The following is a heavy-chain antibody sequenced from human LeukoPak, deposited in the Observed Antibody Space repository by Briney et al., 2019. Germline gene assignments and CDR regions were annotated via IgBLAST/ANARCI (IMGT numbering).Heavy chain of an antibody. CDR2: IYYSGST. D-gene: IGHD1-14*01. CDR1: GGSISSSSYY. J-gene: IGHJ4*02. Sequence: PSETLSLTCTVSGGSISSSSYYWGWIRQPPGKGLEWIGSIYYSGSTYYNPSLKSRVTISVDTSKNQFSLKLSSVTAADTAVYYCARLSTLTPDRRLYYFDYWGQGTLVTVSS. CDR3: ARLSTLTPDRRLYYFDY. V-gene: IGHV4-39*01.